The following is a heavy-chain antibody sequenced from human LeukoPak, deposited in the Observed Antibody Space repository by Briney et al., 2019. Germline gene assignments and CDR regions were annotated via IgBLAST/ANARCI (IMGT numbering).Heavy chain of an antibody. CDR1: GFTFSSFA. D-gene: IGHD3-10*01. Sequence: GGSLRLSCAASGFTFSSFAMSWVRQAPGKGLGWVSGISGSGGSTYYADSVKGRFTISRDNSKNTLYLQMNSLRAEDTAVYYCANHPGTYYYGSGSHFDYWGQGTLVTVSS. CDR2: ISGSGGST. V-gene: IGHV3-23*01. CDR3: ANHPGTYYYGSGSHFDY. J-gene: IGHJ4*02.